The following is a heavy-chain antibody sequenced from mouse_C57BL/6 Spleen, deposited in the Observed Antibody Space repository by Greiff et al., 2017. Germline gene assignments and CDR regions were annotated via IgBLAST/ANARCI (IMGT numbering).Heavy chain of an antibody. D-gene: IGHD1-1*01. J-gene: IGHJ1*03. CDR2: FHPYNDDT. CDR3: ARAYYGSSYAWYFDV. V-gene: IGHV1-47*01. Sequence: VKLMESGAELVKPGASVKMSCKASGYTFTTYPIEWMKQNHGKSLEWIGNFHPYNDDTKYNEKFKGKATLTVEKSSSTVYLERSRLTSDDSAVYYCARAYYGSSYAWYFDVWGTGTTVTVSS. CDR1: GYTFTTYP.